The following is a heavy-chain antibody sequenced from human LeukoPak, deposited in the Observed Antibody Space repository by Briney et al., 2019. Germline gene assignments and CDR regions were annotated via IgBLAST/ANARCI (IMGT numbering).Heavy chain of an antibody. CDR3: ARAHTQYLD. V-gene: IGHV4-39*07. CDR2: IYYSGST. J-gene: IGHJ4*02. CDR1: GGSISSSSSY. Sequence: SETLSLTCTVSGGSISSSSSYWGWIRQPPGKGLEWIGTIYYSGSTHYNPSLKSRVTISVDTSKNQFSLRLTSVTAADTAVYFCARAHTQYLDWGQGTLVTVSS. D-gene: IGHD2-2*01.